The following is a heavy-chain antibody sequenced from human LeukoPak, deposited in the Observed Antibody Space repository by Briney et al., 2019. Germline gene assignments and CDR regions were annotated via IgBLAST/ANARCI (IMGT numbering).Heavy chain of an antibody. Sequence: GGSLRLSCAASGFTFSSYGMHWVRQAPGKGLEWVAVISYDGSNKYYADSVKGRFTISRDNSKNTLYLQMSSLRAEDTAVYYCAKCRVATIGGPYYYYGMDVWGKGTTVTVSS. CDR3: AKCRVATIGGPYYYYGMDV. CDR2: ISYDGSNK. V-gene: IGHV3-30*18. J-gene: IGHJ6*04. CDR1: GFTFSSYG. D-gene: IGHD5-12*01.